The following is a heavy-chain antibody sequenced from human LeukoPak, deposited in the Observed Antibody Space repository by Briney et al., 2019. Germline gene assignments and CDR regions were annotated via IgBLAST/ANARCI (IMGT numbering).Heavy chain of an antibody. V-gene: IGHV3-30*04. CDR2: ISYDGSNK. Sequence: GGSLRLSCAASGFTFSSYAMHWVRQAPGKGLEWVAVISYDGSNKYYADSVKGRFTISRDNSKNTLYLQMNSLRAEDTAVYYCARDGSSCWYGDWGQGTLVTVSS. J-gene: IGHJ4*02. CDR3: ARDGSSCWYGD. D-gene: IGHD6-19*01. CDR1: GFTFSSYA.